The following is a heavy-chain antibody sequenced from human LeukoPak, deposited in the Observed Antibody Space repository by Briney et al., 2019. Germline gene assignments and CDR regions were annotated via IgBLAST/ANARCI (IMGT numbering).Heavy chain of an antibody. V-gene: IGHV3-48*03. CDR1: GFTFARSE. CDR2: SSM. D-gene: IGHD4/OR15-4a*01. CDR3: ARAGDNGTANWYFDL. Sequence: GWSLRLSCAAAGFTFARSEMNWVRQAPGKGLEWISSSSMYYADSVKGRFTISRENAKQTLYLQMNSLRPEDTAVYYCARAGDNGTANWYFDLWGRGTLVTVSS. J-gene: IGHJ2*01.